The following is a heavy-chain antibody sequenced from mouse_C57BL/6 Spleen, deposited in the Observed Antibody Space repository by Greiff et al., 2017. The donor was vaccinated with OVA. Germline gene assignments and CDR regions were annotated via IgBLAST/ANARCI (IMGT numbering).Heavy chain of an antibody. Sequence: EVQLQQSGAELVKPGASVKLSCTASGFNIKDYYMHWVKQRTEQGLEWIGRIDPEDGETKYAPKFQGKATITADTSSNTAYLQLSSLTSEDTTVYYCAGGPDYYSNPHYYAMDYWGQGTSVTVSS. V-gene: IGHV14-2*01. CDR2: IDPEDGET. CDR1: GFNIKDYY. J-gene: IGHJ4*01. CDR3: AGGPDYYSNPHYYAMDY. D-gene: IGHD2-5*01.